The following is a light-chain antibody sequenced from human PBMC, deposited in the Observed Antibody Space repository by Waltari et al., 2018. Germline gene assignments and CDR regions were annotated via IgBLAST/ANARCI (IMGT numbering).Light chain of an antibody. CDR3: QQRPNFL. CDR2: DTS. J-gene: IGKJ3*01. CDR1: QSFGNY. Sequence: VLTQSPATLSLSPGERAPLSCRASQSFGNYVAWYTQKPGQPPRLLSYDTSIRATGIPARFSGSGSGTDFTLTISSLDPEDFALSYCQQRPNFLFGPGTKVDIK. V-gene: IGKV3-11*01.